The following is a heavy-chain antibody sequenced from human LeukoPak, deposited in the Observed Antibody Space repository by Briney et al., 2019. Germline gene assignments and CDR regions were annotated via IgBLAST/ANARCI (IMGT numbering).Heavy chain of an antibody. V-gene: IGHV3-23*01. CDR2: ISSNTGGT. CDR3: AREPASSGWFDP. J-gene: IGHJ5*02. Sequence: PGGSLRLSCAASGFTFSNFDMSWVRQAPAKGLNWVSAISSNTGGTTYADSVKGRFTISRDNSRNILYLEMNSLRADDTALYYCAREPASSGWFDPWGQGTLVAVSS. D-gene: IGHD6-19*01. CDR1: GFTFSNFD.